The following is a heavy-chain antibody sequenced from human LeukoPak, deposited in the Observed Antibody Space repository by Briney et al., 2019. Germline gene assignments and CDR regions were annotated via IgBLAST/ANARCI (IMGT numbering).Heavy chain of an antibody. CDR1: GGSMSINNYY. CDR2: IYYTGTT. J-gene: IGHJ3*02. Sequence: SGTLSLTCTVSGGSMSINNYYWAWIRQPPGKGLEWIGSIYYTGTTYYNPSLKSRVTISVDTSKNQFSLKLSSVTAADTAVYYCARGRGDFWSGYSDAFDIWGQGTMVTVSS. CDR3: ARGRGDFWSGYSDAFDI. D-gene: IGHD3-3*01. V-gene: IGHV4-39*07.